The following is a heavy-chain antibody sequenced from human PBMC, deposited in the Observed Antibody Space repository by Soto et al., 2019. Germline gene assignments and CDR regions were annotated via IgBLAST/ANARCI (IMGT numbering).Heavy chain of an antibody. CDR1: GGSISSYY. J-gene: IGHJ4*02. Sequence: TSETLSLTCTVSGGSISSYYWSWIRQPPGKGLEWIGYIYYSGSTNYNPSLKSRVTISVDTSKNQFSLKLSSVTAADTAVYYCARLDIAVAGSYYFDYWGQGTLVTVSS. CDR2: IYYSGST. CDR3: ARLDIAVAGSYYFDY. V-gene: IGHV4-59*08. D-gene: IGHD6-19*01.